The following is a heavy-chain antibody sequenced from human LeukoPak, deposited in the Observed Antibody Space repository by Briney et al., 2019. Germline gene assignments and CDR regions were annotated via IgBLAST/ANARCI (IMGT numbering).Heavy chain of an antibody. CDR3: ARDGITIFGVVIKAEYFQH. V-gene: IGHV4-4*07. D-gene: IGHD3-3*01. CDR1: GGSISSYY. J-gene: IGHJ1*01. CDR2: IYTSGST. Sequence: SETLSLTCSVSGGSISSYYWSWIRQPAGKGLEWIGRIYTSGSTNYNPSLKSRVTMSVDTSKNQFSLKLSSVTAADTAVYYCARDGITIFGVVIKAEYFQHWGQGTLVTVSS.